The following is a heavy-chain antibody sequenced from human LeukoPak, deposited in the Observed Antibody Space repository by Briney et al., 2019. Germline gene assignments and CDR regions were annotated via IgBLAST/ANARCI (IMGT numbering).Heavy chain of an antibody. CDR3: ATQRGSYLWGTDFDY. D-gene: IGHD3-16*01. CDR1: GYTFTGYY. J-gene: IGHJ4*02. CDR2: INPNSGDT. Sequence: GASVKVSCKASGYTFTGYYMHWVRQAPGQGLEWMGWINPNSGDTKYSQKFQGRVTMTRDTSINTAYMELSRLRPDDTAVYYCATQRGSYLWGTDFDYWGQGTLVTVSS. V-gene: IGHV1-2*02.